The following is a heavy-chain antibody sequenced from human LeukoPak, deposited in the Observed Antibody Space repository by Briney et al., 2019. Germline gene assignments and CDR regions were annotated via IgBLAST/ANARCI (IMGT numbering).Heavy chain of an antibody. CDR2: IYYSGST. J-gene: IGHJ5*02. D-gene: IGHD5-24*01. V-gene: IGHV4-59*01. CDR3: ARWLQSQGWFDP. CDR1: GGSISSYY. Sequence: SETLSLTCTVSGGSISSYYWSWIRQPPGKGLEWIGYIYYSGSTNYNPSLKSRVTISVDTSKNQFSLKLSSVTAADTAVYYCARWLQSQGWFDPWGQGTLVTVSS.